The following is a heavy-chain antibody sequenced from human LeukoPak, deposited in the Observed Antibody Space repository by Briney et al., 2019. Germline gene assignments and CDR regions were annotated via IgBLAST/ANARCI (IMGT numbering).Heavy chain of an antibody. CDR2: IKQDGSEK. CDR1: GFTFSSYW. CDR3: ARGGGTQLVPHSDF. D-gene: IGHD6-13*01. J-gene: IGHJ4*02. V-gene: IGHV3-7*03. Sequence: GGSLRLSCAASGFTFSSYWMSWVRQAPGKGLEGVANIKQDGSEKYYVDSVKGRFTISRDTSKNTVFLQMNSLRAEDTAVYYCARGGGTQLVPHSDFWGQGTLVTVSS.